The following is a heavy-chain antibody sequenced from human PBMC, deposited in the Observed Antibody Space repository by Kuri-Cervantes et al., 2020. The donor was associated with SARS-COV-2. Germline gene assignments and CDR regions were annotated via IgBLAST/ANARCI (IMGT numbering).Heavy chain of an antibody. V-gene: IGHV4-39*01. D-gene: IGHD5-18*01. CDR2: IYYSGST. J-gene: IGHJ5*02. Sequence: GSLRLSCTVSGGSISSSSYYWGWIRQPPGKGLEWIGSIYYSGSTYYNPSLKSRVTLSVDTSKNQFSLKLSSVTAADTAVYYCARHSPPGYSYGVGGWFDPWGQGTLVTVSS. CDR3: ARHSPPGYSYGVGGWFDP. CDR1: GGSISSSSYY.